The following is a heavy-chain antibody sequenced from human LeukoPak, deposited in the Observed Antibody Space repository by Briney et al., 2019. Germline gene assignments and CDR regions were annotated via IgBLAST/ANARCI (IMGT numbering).Heavy chain of an antibody. D-gene: IGHD3-10*01. CDR2: IYMTGST. V-gene: IGHV4-4*07. CDR3: ARVALFGSGSYYWFDP. J-gene: IGHJ5*02. Sequence: SETLSLTCTVSGGSISGHYWSWIRQPAGKGLEWIGRIYMTGSTNYNPSLKSRVTMSVDMSKNQFSLKLSSVTAADTAVYFCARVALFGSGSYYWFDPWGQGTLSPSPQ. CDR1: GGSISGHY.